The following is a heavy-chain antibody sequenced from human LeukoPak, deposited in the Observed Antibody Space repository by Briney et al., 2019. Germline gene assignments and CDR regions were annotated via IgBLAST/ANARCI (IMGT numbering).Heavy chain of an antibody. D-gene: IGHD1-26*01. CDR1: GYTFAAFY. CDR3: ARDIRGSYDS. CDR2: VNPSSGGT. J-gene: IGHJ4*02. V-gene: IGHV1-2*02. Sequence: ASVKVSCKASGYTFAAFYIHWVRQAPGQGLEWAGLVNPSSGGTHYAQSFQGRVTMTRDTSISTAYMELSRLRSDDTAVYYCARDIRGSYDSWGQGTLVTVSS.